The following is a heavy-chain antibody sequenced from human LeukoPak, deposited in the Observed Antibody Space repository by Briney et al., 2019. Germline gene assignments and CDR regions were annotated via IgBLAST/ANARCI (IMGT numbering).Heavy chain of an antibody. D-gene: IGHD2-2*01. CDR3: ARGYCSSTSCTNDY. Sequence: GGSLRLSCVASGFSLSTYDVYWVRQAPGKGLEYASAITSNGGTTYYANSVKGSFTISRDNSKSTLYLQMGSLRAEDMAVYYCARGYCSSTSCTNDYWGQGTLVTVSS. CDR2: ITSNGGTT. J-gene: IGHJ4*02. V-gene: IGHV3-64*01. CDR1: GFSLSTYD.